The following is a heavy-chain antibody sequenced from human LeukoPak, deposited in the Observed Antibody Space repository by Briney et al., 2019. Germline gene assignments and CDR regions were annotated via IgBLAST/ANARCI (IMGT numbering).Heavy chain of an antibody. CDR2: ISGSGFST. J-gene: IGHJ4*02. D-gene: IGHD3-22*01. Sequence: PGGSLRLSCAASGFTFSSHAMSWVRQAPGKGLEWVSSISGSGFSTYHADSVKGRFTISRDNSKNTLYLQMNSLRAEDTAVYYCAKDPYTYYYDSSGYNFDYWGQGTLVTVSS. CDR1: GFTFSSHA. V-gene: IGHV3-23*01. CDR3: AKDPYTYYYDSSGYNFDY.